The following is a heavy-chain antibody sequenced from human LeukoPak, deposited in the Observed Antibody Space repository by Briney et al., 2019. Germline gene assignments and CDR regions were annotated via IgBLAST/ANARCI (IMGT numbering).Heavy chain of an antibody. CDR1: GASISGFY. J-gene: IGHJ4*02. V-gene: IGHV4-59*03. D-gene: IGHD3-3*01. CDR2: INYSGST. CDR3: AGGLRFLPGHY. Sequence: SETLSLTCTISGASISGFYWGWIRQPPGKGLEWIGSINYSGSTNYNPSLKSRVTISIDTSKNQISLKVSSVTAADTAVYYCAGGLRFLPGHYWGQGTLVTVSS.